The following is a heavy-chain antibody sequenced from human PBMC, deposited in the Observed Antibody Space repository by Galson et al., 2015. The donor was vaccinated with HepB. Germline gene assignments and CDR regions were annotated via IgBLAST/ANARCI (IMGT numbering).Heavy chain of an antibody. J-gene: IGHJ4*02. CDR2: INPSGGST. CDR1: GYTFTSYY. V-gene: IGHV1-46*01. Sequence: SVKVSCKASGYTFTSYYMHWVRQAPGQGLEWMGIINPSGGSTSYAQKFQGRVTMTRDTSTSTVYMELSSLRSEDTAVYYCARSWTDILTGKRPFDYWVQGTLVTVSS. CDR3: ARSWTDILTGKRPFDY. D-gene: IGHD3-9*01.